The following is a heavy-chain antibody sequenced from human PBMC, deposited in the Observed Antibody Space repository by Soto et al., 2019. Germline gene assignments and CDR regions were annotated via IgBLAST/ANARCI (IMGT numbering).Heavy chain of an antibody. D-gene: IGHD3-3*01. CDR2: IIPIFGTA. CDR3: ARGLVGGEYYDFWSGYSYGMDV. CDR1: GGTFSSYA. J-gene: IGHJ6*02. Sequence: SVKVSCKASGGTFSSYAISWVRQAPGQGLEWMGGIIPIFGTANYAQKFQGRVTITADESTSTAYMELSSLRSEDTAVYYCARGLVGGEYYDFWSGYSYGMDVWG. V-gene: IGHV1-69*13.